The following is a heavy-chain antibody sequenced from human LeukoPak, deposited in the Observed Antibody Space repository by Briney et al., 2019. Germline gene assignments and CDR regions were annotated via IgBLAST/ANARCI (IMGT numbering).Heavy chain of an antibody. V-gene: IGHV3-23*01. CDR2: ISGSGGST. Sequence: GGSLRLSCAASGFTFSSYAMSWVRQAPGKGLEWVSAISGSGGSTYYADSVKGRFTISRDNSKNTLYLQMNSLRAEDTAVYYCARDNDVDTARIDAFDIWGQGTMVTVSS. D-gene: IGHD5-18*01. CDR1: GFTFSSYA. J-gene: IGHJ3*02. CDR3: ARDNDVDTARIDAFDI.